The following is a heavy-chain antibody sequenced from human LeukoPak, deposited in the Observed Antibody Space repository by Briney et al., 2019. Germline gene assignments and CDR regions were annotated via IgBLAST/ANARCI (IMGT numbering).Heavy chain of an antibody. CDR3: ARDQGSIMITFGGVIPNLFDY. CDR1: GGSISSSSYY. V-gene: IGHV4-39*07. J-gene: IGHJ4*02. Sequence: SETLSLTCTVSGGSISSSSYYWGWIRQPPGKGLEWIGSIYNSGSTYYNPSLKSRVTISVEKSKNEFSLKLSSVTAADTAVYYCARDQGSIMITFGGVIPNLFDYWGQGTLVTVSS. D-gene: IGHD3-16*02. CDR2: IYNSGST.